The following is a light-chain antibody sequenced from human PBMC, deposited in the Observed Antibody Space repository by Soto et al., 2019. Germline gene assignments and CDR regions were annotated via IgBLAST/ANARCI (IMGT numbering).Light chain of an antibody. J-gene: IGKJ1*01. CDR2: KAS. CDR1: QSISSW. CDR3: QQYNDNWT. Sequence: DIQMTQSPSTLSPSVGDRVTITCRASQSISSWLAWYQQKPGQAPKLLIYKASTLQSGVPSRFSGSGSGTEFTLAISSLQPDDSATYYCQQYNDNWTFGQGT. V-gene: IGKV1-5*03.